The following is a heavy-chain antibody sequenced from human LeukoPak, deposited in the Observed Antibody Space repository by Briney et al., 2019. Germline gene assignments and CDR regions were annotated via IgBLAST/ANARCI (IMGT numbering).Heavy chain of an antibody. V-gene: IGHV4-34*01. D-gene: IGHD3-10*01. CDR3: ARHGFRAGGSWIFDY. Sequence: SETLSLTCAVYGGSFSGYYWSWIRQPPGKGLEWIGEINHSGSTNYNPSLKSRVSISVDTSENQFSLRVSSVTAADTAVYYCARHGFRAGGSWIFDYWGQGVLVTVSS. CDR1: GGSFSGYY. CDR2: INHSGST. J-gene: IGHJ4*02.